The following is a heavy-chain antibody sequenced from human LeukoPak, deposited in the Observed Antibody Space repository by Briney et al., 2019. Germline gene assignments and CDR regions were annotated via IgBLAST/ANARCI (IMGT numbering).Heavy chain of an antibody. CDR3: ARILDSAWGELGY. D-gene: IGHD6-19*01. CDR1: GVSFSSYG. Sequence: GGSLRLSCAGSGVSFSSYGMHWVRQAPGKGLELMSFIRSDGSNKYYADSVKCRFTISRDNSKNTLYMQMNSLRAEDTAVYSCARILDSAWGELGYWGQGTLVTVSS. V-gene: IGHV3-30*02. CDR2: IRSDGSNK. J-gene: IGHJ4*02.